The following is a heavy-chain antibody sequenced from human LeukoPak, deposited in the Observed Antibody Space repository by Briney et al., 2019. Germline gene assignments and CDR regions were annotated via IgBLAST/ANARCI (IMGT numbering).Heavy chain of an antibody. Sequence: GGSLRLSCAASGFTFSSYWMSWVRQAPGKGLEWVANIKQDGSEKYYVDSVKGRFTISRDNAKNSLYLQMNSLRAEDTAVYYCARAGSYHRSDAFDIWGQGTMVTVSS. V-gene: IGHV3-7*01. CDR2: IKQDGSEK. D-gene: IGHD1-26*01. J-gene: IGHJ3*02. CDR1: GFTFSSYW. CDR3: ARAGSYHRSDAFDI.